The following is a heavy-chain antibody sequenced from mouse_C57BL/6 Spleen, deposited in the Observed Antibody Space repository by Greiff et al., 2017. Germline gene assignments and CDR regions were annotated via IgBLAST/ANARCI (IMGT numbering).Heavy chain of an antibody. CDR2: ISSGSSTI. Sequence: EVKVVESGGGLVKPGGSLKLSCAASGFTFSDYGMHWVRQAPEKGLEWVAYISSGSSTIYYADTVKGRFTISRDNAKNTLFLQMTSLRSEETAMYYCARTRRDYAMDYWGQGTSVTVSS. J-gene: IGHJ4*01. CDR1: GFTFSDYG. V-gene: IGHV5-17*01. CDR3: ARTRRDYAMDY.